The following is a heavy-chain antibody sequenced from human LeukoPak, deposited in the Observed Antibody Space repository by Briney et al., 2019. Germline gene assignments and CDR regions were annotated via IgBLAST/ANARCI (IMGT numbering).Heavy chain of an antibody. D-gene: IGHD6-6*01. J-gene: IGHJ4*02. CDR2: VYISGST. CDR3: ASDLYSSSPLGY. V-gene: IGHV4-4*07. Sequence: PSQTLSLTCTVSGGSISRYYWSWIRQPAGKGLDWIGPVYISGSTTYNPSLKSGVTMPVDTSKNQFSLKLSSVTAADTAVYYCASDLYSSSPLGYWGQGTLVTVSS. CDR1: GGSISRYY.